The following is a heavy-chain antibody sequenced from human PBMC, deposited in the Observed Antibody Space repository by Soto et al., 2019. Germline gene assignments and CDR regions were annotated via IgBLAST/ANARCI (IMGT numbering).Heavy chain of an antibody. CDR3: ARKTYVDYVGYLDP. Sequence: SWTLSLTCDISGDTISTRGNTWAWIRQPPGKGVEWIGNTYHRGNPYYNPSLNSRVMISVDRSKNQFSLKGNSVTAVDTAVYYWARKTYVDYVGYLDPCGQGIQVTGSS. D-gene: IGHD3-16*01. J-gene: IGHJ5*02. CDR1: GDTISTRGNT. V-gene: IGHV4-30-2*01. CDR2: TYHRGNP.